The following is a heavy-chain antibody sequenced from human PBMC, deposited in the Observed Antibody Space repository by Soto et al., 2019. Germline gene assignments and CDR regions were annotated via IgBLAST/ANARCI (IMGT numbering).Heavy chain of an antibody. V-gene: IGHV3-33*01. Sequence: QVQLVESGGGVVQPGRSLRLSFAASGFTFSSYGMHWVRQAPGKGLEWVAVIWYDGSNKYYADSVKGRFTISRDNSKNTLYLQMNSLRAEDTAVYYCARERETKTTYSSGWYPASFDYWGQGTLVTVSS. CDR3: ARERETKTTYSSGWYPASFDY. D-gene: IGHD6-19*01. J-gene: IGHJ4*02. CDR2: IWYDGSNK. CDR1: GFTFSSYG.